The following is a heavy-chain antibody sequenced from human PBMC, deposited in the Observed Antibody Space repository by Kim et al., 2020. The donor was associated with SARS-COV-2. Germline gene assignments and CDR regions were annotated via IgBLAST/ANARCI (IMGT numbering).Heavy chain of an antibody. V-gene: IGHV1-18*01. J-gene: IGHJ4*02. CDR3: ARVDYGDYSDY. CDR2: T. Sequence: TNDAQKLQGRVTMTTDTSTSTAYMELRSLRSDDTAVYYCARVDYGDYSDYWGQGTLVTVSS. D-gene: IGHD4-17*01.